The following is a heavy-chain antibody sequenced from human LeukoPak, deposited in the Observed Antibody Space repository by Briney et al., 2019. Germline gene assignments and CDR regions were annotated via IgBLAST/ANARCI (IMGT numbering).Heavy chain of an antibody. D-gene: IGHD5-24*01. V-gene: IGHV4-59*01. CDR3: VRGRDGYNSFADY. Sequence: SETLSLTCSVPGGSISSYSWSWIRQPPGKGLEWIGYIYYSGTTTYNPSLKSRVTISVDTSKNQFSLKVSSVTAADTAVYYCVRGRDGYNSFADYWGQGTLVTVSS. J-gene: IGHJ4*02. CDR2: IYYSGTT. CDR1: GGSISSYS.